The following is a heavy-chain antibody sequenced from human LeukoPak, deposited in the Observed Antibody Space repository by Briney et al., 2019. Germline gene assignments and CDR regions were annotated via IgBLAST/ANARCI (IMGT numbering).Heavy chain of an antibody. J-gene: IGHJ4*02. CDR2: INQDGSEK. D-gene: IGHD3-22*01. Sequence: GGSLRLSCAVSGFTLSNYWMSWVRQAPGKGLEWVANINQDGSEKYYVDSVKGRFTISRDNAKNSLYLQMNSLRAEDTAVYFCVRTMTFDYWGQGTLVTVSS. CDR1: GFTLSNYW. V-gene: IGHV3-7*01. CDR3: VRTMTFDY.